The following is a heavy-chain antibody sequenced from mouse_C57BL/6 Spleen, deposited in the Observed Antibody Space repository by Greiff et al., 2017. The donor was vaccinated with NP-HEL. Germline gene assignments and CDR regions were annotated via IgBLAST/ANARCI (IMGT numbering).Heavy chain of an antibody. CDR2: IDPSDSYT. CDR1: GYTFTSYW. V-gene: IGHV1-69*01. D-gene: IGHD1-1*01. J-gene: IGHJ2*01. Sequence: QVQLQQPGAELVMPGASVKLSCKASGYTFTSYWMHWVKQRPGQGLEWIGEIDPSDSYTNYNQKFKGKSTLTVDKSSSTAYMQLSSLTSEDSAVYYCARSYGSSYCDYWGQGTTLTVSS. CDR3: ARSYGSSYCDY.